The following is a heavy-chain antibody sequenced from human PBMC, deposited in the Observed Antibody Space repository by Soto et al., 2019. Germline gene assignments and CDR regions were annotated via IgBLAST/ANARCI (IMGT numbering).Heavy chain of an antibody. V-gene: IGHV4-59*08. CDR3: AKAHSGYDWFVAVDI. CDR2: IYYSGST. Sequence: SETLSLTCTVSGGSISTYYWSWIRQPPGKGLEWIGHIYYSGSTNYNPSLKSRVTISVDTSKNQFSLELSSVTAADTAVYYCAKAHSGYDWFVAVDIWGQGTMVTVSS. J-gene: IGHJ3*02. CDR1: GGSISTYY. D-gene: IGHD5-12*01.